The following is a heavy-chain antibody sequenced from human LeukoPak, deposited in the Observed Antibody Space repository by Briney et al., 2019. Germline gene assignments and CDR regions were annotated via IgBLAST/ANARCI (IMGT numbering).Heavy chain of an antibody. J-gene: IGHJ6*02. V-gene: IGHV3-48*03. CDR3: AVHDGMDV. CDR2: ISSSSSTI. Sequence: GGSLRLSCAASGFTFSSYEMNWVRQAPGKGLEWVSYISSSSSTIYYADSVKGRFTISRDNAKNSLYLQMNSLRAEDTAVYYCAVHDGMDVWGQGTTVTVSS. CDR1: GFTFSSYE.